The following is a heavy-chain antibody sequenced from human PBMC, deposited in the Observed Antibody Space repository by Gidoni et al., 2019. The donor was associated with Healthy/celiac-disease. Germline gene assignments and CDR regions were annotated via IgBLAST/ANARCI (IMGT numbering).Heavy chain of an antibody. Sequence: EVQLVESGGGLVKPGGSLRLSCAASGFTFSNAWMSWVRQAPGKGLEWVGRIKSKTDGGTTDYAAPVKGRFTISRDDSKNTLYLQMNSLKTEDTAVYYCTTRGYDFWSGYPPSDYYYGMDVWGQGTTVTVSS. J-gene: IGHJ6*02. V-gene: IGHV3-15*01. CDR1: GFTFSNAW. CDR2: IKSKTDGGTT. D-gene: IGHD3-3*01. CDR3: TTRGYDFWSGYPPSDYYYGMDV.